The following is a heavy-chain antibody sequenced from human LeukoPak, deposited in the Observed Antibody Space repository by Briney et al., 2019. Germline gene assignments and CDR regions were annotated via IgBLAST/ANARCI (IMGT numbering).Heavy chain of an antibody. J-gene: IGHJ4*02. CDR3: ARGQNGVFDY. V-gene: IGHV4-34*01. D-gene: IGHD1-1*01. Sequence: PSETLSLACAVYGGSFSGYYWSWIRQPPGKGPEWIGEINHSGSTNYNPSLKSRVTISVDTSKNQFSLKLSSVTAADTAVYYCARGQNGVFDYWGQGTLVTVSS. CDR2: INHSGST. CDR1: GGSFSGYY.